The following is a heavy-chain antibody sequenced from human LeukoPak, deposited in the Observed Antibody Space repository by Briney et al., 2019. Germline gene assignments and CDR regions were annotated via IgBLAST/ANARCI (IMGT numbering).Heavy chain of an antibody. Sequence: GGSLRLSCAASGFIFSTYAMSWVRQAPGEGLEWVSTISGNGGSTYYADSVKGRFTISRDNSKNTLYLQMNSLRVEDTAVYYCAKPPPDSSSWLFDYWGQGALVTVSS. CDR1: GFIFSTYA. J-gene: IGHJ4*02. CDR2: ISGNGGST. V-gene: IGHV3-23*01. D-gene: IGHD6-13*01. CDR3: AKPPPDSSSWLFDY.